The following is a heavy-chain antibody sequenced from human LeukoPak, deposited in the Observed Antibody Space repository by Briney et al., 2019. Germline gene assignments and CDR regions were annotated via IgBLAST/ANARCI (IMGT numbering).Heavy chain of an antibody. Sequence: PGGSLRLSCAASGFTFNNYGMHWVRQAPGKGLEGVAVIWYDGSNKYYADSVKGRFTISRDNSKNTLYLQMNSLRAEDTAVYYCARSMVRGYYDMDVWGQGTTVTVSS. J-gene: IGHJ6*02. V-gene: IGHV3-33*01. CDR1: GFTFNNYG. CDR3: ARSMVRGYYDMDV. D-gene: IGHD3-10*01. CDR2: IWYDGSNK.